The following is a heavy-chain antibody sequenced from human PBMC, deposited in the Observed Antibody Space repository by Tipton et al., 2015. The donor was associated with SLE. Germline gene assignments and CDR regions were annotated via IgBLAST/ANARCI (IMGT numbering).Heavy chain of an antibody. Sequence: TLSLTCTVSGGSISSGDYYWSWIRQPPGKGLEWIGYIYYSGSTYYNPSLKSRVTISVDTSKNQFSLKLSSVAAADTAVYYCARENREVFYYYYGMDVWGQGTTVTVSS. CDR1: GGSISSGDYY. V-gene: IGHV4-30-4*01. D-gene: IGHD1-14*01. CDR3: ARENREVFYYYYGMDV. J-gene: IGHJ6*02. CDR2: IYYSGST.